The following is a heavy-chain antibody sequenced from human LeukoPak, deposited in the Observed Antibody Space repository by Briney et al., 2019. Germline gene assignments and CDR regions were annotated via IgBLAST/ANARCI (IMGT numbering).Heavy chain of an antibody. CDR1: GGTFSSYA. D-gene: IGHD2-8*01. Sequence: SVKVSCKASGGTFSSYAISWVRQAPGQGLEWMGGIIPIFGTANYAQKFQGRVTITADESTTTAYMELSSLRSEDTAVYYCARVKGLGANGRIFDYWGQGTLVTVSS. J-gene: IGHJ4*02. CDR2: IIPIFGTA. V-gene: IGHV1-69*01. CDR3: ARVKGLGANGRIFDY.